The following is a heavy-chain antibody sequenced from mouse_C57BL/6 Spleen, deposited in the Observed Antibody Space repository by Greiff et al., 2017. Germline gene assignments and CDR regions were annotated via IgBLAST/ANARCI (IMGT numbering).Heavy chain of an antibody. CDR3: ARHALYGNYGFDY. J-gene: IGHJ2*01. CDR1: GFTFSSYG. Sequence: DVMLVESGGDLVKPGGSLKLSCAASGFTFSSYGMSWVRQTPDKRLEWVATISSGGSYTYYPDSVKGRFTISRDNAKNTLYLQMSSLKSEDTAMYYCARHALYGNYGFDYWGQGTTLTVSS. D-gene: IGHD2-1*01. V-gene: IGHV5-6*02. CDR2: ISSGGSYT.